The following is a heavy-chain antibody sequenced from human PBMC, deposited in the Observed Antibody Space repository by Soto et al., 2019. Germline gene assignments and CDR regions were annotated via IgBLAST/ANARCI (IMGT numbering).Heavy chain of an antibody. Sequence: GGSLRLSCAASGFTFDDYAMHWFRQAPGKGLEWVSGISWNSGSIGYADSVKGRFTISRDNAKISLYLQMNSLGAEYTALYYCAKDSYYDFWSGYPTPHGMDVWGQGTTVTVSS. J-gene: IGHJ6*02. CDR1: GFTFDDYA. V-gene: IGHV3-9*01. CDR2: ISWNSGSI. D-gene: IGHD3-3*01. CDR3: AKDSYYDFWSGYPTPHGMDV.